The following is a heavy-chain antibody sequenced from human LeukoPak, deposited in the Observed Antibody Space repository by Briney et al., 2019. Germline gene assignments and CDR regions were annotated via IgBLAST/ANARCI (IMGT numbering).Heavy chain of an antibody. Sequence: GEPLKISCQVSGYTFTSYWIGWVRQMPGKGLEWMGIIYPGDSDTRYSPSFQGQVTISADKSISTAYLQWSSLKASDTAMYYCALPTAMANPGAAFDIWGQGTMVTVSS. D-gene: IGHD5-18*01. CDR3: ALPTAMANPGAAFDI. J-gene: IGHJ3*02. V-gene: IGHV5-51*01. CDR1: GYTFTSYW. CDR2: IYPGDSDT.